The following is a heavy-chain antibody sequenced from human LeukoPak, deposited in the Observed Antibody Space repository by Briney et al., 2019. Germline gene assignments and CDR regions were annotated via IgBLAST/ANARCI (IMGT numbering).Heavy chain of an antibody. CDR2: IIPILGIA. Sequence: SVKVSFKASGGTFSSYTISWVRQAPGQGLEWMGRIIPILGIANYAQKFQGRVTITADKSTSTAYMELSSLRSEDTAVYYCARDRHYDILTGSLFDYWGQGTLVTVSS. V-gene: IGHV1-69*04. J-gene: IGHJ4*02. CDR3: ARDRHYDILTGSLFDY. D-gene: IGHD3-9*01. CDR1: GGTFSSYT.